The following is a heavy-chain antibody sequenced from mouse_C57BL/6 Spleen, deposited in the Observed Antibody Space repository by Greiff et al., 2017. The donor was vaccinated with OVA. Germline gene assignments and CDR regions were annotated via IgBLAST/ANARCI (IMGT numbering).Heavy chain of an antibody. D-gene: IGHD2-2*01. CDR3: ARGGEYGSYWYFDV. V-gene: IGHV5S21*01. Sequence: EVQLVESGEGLVKPGGSLKLSCAASGFTFTSYAMPWVRQTPEQRLEWVAYISRGGDYTYYADTVTGRSTISRDNARNTLYLQMSSLKSEDTAMYYCARGGEYGSYWYFDVWGTGTTVTVSS. CDR1: GFTFTSYA. CDR2: ISRGGDYT. J-gene: IGHJ1*03.